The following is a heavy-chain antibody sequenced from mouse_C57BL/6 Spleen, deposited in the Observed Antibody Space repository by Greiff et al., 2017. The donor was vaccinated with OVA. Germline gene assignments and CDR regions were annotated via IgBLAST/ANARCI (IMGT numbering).Heavy chain of an antibody. CDR2: INPSNGGT. V-gene: IGHV1-53*01. Sequence: VQLQQPGTDLVKPGASVKLSCKASGYTFTSYWMHWVKQRPGQGLEWIGNINPSNGGTNYNEKFKSKATLTVDKATSPAYMQLSSLTAEDSAVYYCAREFAMDYWGQGTSVTVSS. CDR3: AREFAMDY. CDR1: GYTFTSYW. J-gene: IGHJ4*01.